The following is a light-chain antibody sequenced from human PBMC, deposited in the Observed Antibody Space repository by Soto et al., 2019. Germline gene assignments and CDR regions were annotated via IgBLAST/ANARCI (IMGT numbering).Light chain of an antibody. V-gene: IGKV1-5*01. CDR1: QSISTW. J-gene: IGKJ2*01. CDR3: QQYKAI. CDR2: DGY. Sequence: DIQMTQSPSTLSASVGDRVTITCRASQSISTWLAWYQEKPGKATTLLIYDGYSLGSGVPSRFSGSGSGTEFTITLRSLQPEDFATYYCQQYKAIFGQGTRLEIK.